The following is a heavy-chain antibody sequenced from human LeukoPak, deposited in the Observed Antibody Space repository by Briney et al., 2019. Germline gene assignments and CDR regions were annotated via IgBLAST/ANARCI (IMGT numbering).Heavy chain of an antibody. J-gene: IGHJ4*02. CDR2: IYYSGST. CDR3: ARTKDRYYYDSSGYYGGYFDY. V-gene: IGHV4-39*01. D-gene: IGHD3-22*01. CDR1: GGSISSSSYY. Sequence: SETLSLTCTVSGGSISSSSYYWGWIRQPPGKGLEWIGSIYYSGSTYYNPSLKSRVTISVDTSKNQFSLKLSSVTAADTAVYYCARTKDRYYYDSSGYYGGYFDYWGQGTLVTVSS.